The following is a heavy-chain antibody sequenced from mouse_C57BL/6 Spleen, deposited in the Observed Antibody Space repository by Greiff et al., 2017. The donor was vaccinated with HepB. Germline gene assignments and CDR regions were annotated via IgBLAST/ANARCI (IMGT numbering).Heavy chain of an antibody. J-gene: IGHJ2*01. Sequence: QVQLQQPGAELVKPGASVKLSCKASGYTFTSYWMQWVKQRPGQGLEWIGEIDPSDSYTNYNQKFKGKATLTVDTSSSTAYMQLSSLTSEDSAVYYCAREGTTVARFFDYWGQGTTLTVSS. CDR2: IDPSDSYT. D-gene: IGHD1-1*01. V-gene: IGHV1-50*01. CDR1: GYTFTSYW. CDR3: AREGTTVARFFDY.